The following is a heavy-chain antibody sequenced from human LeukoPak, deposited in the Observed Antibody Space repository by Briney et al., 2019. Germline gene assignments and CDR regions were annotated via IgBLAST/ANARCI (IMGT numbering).Heavy chain of an antibody. CDR1: GGSLSSGSHY. D-gene: IGHD6-13*01. J-gene: IGHJ4*02. Sequence: SETLSLTCTVSGGSLSSGSHYWSWIRQHPEKGLEWIGYIYYSGITYYNPSLKSRVTISVDTSKNQFSLKLTSVTAADTAVYYCARDRGPAAGGTYFDYWGQGTLVTVSS. V-gene: IGHV4-31*03. CDR2: IYYSGIT. CDR3: ARDRGPAAGGTYFDY.